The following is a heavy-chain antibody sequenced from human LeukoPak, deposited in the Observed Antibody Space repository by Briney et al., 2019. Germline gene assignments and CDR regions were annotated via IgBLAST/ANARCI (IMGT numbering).Heavy chain of an antibody. Sequence: GASVKVSCKASGYTFTGYYMHWVRQAPGQGLEWMGWINPNSGGTNYAQRFQGRVTMTRDTSISTAYMELSRLRSDDTAVYYCARDRNGRITMVRGVTPYYYYMDVWGKGTTVTVSS. V-gene: IGHV1-2*02. CDR2: INPNSGGT. J-gene: IGHJ6*03. CDR3: ARDRNGRITMVRGVTPYYYYMDV. CDR1: GYTFTGYY. D-gene: IGHD3-10*01.